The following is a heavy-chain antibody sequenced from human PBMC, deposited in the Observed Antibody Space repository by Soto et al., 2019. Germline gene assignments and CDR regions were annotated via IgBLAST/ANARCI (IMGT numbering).Heavy chain of an antibody. D-gene: IGHD1-1*01. Sequence: GGSLRLSCAASGFTFSSYSMNWVRQIPGKGLEWISCIGSSGSHIYYADSVKGRLSISRDNANNFLYLQMNSLRAEDTALYYCATMGMSATALDTFDIWGQGTMVTVSS. J-gene: IGHJ3*02. CDR2: IGSSGSHI. CDR3: ATMGMSATALDTFDI. CDR1: GFTFSSYS. V-gene: IGHV3-21*01.